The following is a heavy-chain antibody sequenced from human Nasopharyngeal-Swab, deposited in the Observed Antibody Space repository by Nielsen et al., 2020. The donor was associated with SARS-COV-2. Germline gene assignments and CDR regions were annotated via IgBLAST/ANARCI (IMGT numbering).Heavy chain of an antibody. CDR1: GGSISSYY. CDR3: GASGGEGYWYFDL. D-gene: IGHD7-27*01. Sequence: GSLRLSCTVSGGSISSYYWSWIRQPPGKGLEWIGYIYYSGSTNYNPSLKSRVTISVDTSKNQFSLKLSSVTAADTAVYYCGASGGEGYWYFDLRGRGTLVTVSS. CDR2: IYYSGST. J-gene: IGHJ2*01. V-gene: IGHV4-59*01.